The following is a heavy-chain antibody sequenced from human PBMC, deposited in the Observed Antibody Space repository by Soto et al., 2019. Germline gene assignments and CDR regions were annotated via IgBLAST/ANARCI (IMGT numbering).Heavy chain of an antibody. D-gene: IGHD6-19*01. J-gene: IGHJ4*02. CDR3: ARIDGYSSGWYQYYFDY. Sequence: SETLSLTCTVSGGSISSYYWSWIRQPPGKGLEWIGYIYYSGSTNYNPSLKSRVTISVDTSKNQFSLKLSSVTAADTAVYYCARIDGYSSGWYQYYFDYWGQGTLVTVSS. CDR1: GGSISSYY. CDR2: IYYSGST. V-gene: IGHV4-59*08.